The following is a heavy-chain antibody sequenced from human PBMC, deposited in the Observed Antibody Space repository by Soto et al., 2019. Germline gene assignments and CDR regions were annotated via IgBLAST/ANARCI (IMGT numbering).Heavy chain of an antibody. D-gene: IGHD2-15*01. CDR1: GGSISSYY. CDR2: IYYSGST. J-gene: IGHJ3*02. Sequence: SETLSLTCTVSGGSISSYYWSWIRQPPGKGLEWIGYIYYSGSTNYNPSLKSRVTISVDTSKNQFSLKLSSVTAADTAVYYCARVPGYCSGGSCYSGAFDIWGQGTMVTVSS. V-gene: IGHV4-59*01. CDR3: ARVPGYCSGGSCYSGAFDI.